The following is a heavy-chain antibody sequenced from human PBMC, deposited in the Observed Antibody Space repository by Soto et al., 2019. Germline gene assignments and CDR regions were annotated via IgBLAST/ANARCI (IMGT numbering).Heavy chain of an antibody. CDR2: IHYSGST. V-gene: IGHV4-59*07. J-gene: IGHJ4*02. CDR3: LYYRRTGAEGDILDY. Sequence: TRALTWTVSGCSVRGKSWIWIRQTPGKVLEWVGHIHYSGSTNYNPSLKSRVTMSVDSAKNQFSLQLSSVTAADTAVYFCLYYRRTGAEGDILDYCAQGASDT. D-gene: IGHD3-16*01. CDR1: GCSVRGKS.